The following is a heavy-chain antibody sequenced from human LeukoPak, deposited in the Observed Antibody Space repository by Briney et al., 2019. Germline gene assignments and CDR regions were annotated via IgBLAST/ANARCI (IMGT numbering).Heavy chain of an antibody. CDR1: GFTFDDYG. CDR3: ARSGYSSGWYY. Sequence: GGSLRLPCAASGFTFDDYGMSWVRQAPGKGLEWVSGINWNGGSTGYADSVKGRSTISRDNAKNSLYLQMNSLRAEDTALYYCARSGYSSGWYYWGQGTLVTVSS. D-gene: IGHD6-19*01. V-gene: IGHV3-20*04. J-gene: IGHJ4*02. CDR2: INWNGGST.